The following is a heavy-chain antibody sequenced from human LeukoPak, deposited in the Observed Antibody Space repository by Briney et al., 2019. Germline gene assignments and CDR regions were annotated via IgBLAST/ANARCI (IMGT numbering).Heavy chain of an antibody. Sequence: PSETLSLTCTVPGASVSRGSYYWNWIRQPAGKGLEWIGRIYTSGSTNYNPSLKSRFTISLDTSKNRCSLKLSSVTAADTAMYYCAGVIGNYDGRLDYWGQGTLVTVSS. V-gene: IGHV4-61*02. CDR1: GASVSRGSYY. CDR2: IYTSGST. CDR3: AGVIGNYDGRLDY. D-gene: IGHD1-7*01. J-gene: IGHJ4*02.